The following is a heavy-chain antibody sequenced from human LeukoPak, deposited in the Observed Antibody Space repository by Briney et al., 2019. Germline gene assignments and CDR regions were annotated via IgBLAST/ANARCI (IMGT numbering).Heavy chain of an antibody. J-gene: IGHJ4*02. V-gene: IGHV3-66*01. D-gene: IGHD6-13*01. CDR3: ARGGQQLVPIDY. Sequence: GGSLRLSCAASGFTVSSNYMSWVRQAPGKGLEWVSVIYSGGSTYYADSVKGRFTISRDNSKNTLYLQMNSLTAEDTAVYYCARGGQQLVPIDYWGQGTLVTVSS. CDR1: GFTVSSNY. CDR2: IYSGGST.